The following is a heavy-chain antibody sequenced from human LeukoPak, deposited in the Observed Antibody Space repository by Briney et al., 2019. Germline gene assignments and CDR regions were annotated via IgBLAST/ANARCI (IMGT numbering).Heavy chain of an antibody. D-gene: IGHD3-22*01. V-gene: IGHV1-69*04. Sequence: SVKVSCKASGGTFSSYAISWVRQAPGQGLEWMGRIIPILGIANYAQKFQGRVTITADKSTSTAYMELSSLRSEDTAVYYCARGYDSSGSAEYFQHWGQGTLVTVPS. CDR1: GGTFSSYA. CDR2: IIPILGIA. CDR3: ARGYDSSGSAEYFQH. J-gene: IGHJ1*01.